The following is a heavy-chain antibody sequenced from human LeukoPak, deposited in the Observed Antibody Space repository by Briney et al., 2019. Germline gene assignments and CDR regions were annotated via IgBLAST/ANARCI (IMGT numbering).Heavy chain of an antibody. J-gene: IGHJ4*02. D-gene: IGHD6-19*01. CDR3: AKDGAPEVGSGWYYFDY. V-gene: IGHV1-69*04. Sequence: SVKVSCKATGYTFTSYGITWVRQAPGQGLEWMGRIIPVLAKANYAQKFQGRVIVTADKSTNTAYMELNSLRSEDTAVYYRAKDGAPEVGSGWYYFDYWGQGTLVTVSS. CDR2: IIPVLAKA. CDR1: GYTFTSYG.